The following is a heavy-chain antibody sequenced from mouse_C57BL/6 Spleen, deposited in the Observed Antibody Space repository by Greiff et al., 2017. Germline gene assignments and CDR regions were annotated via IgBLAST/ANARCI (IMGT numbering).Heavy chain of an antibody. CDR1: GYSITSGYY. J-gene: IGHJ4*01. CDR3: ARDLNYGHYAMDY. V-gene: IGHV3-6*01. Sequence: EVKLLESGPGLVQPSQSLSLTCSVTGYSITSGYYWNWIRQFPGNKLEWMGYISYDGSNNYNPSLKNRISITRDTSKNQFFLKLNSVTTEYTATYDCARDLNYGHYAMDYWGQGTSVTVSS. D-gene: IGHD1-1*02. CDR2: ISYDGSN.